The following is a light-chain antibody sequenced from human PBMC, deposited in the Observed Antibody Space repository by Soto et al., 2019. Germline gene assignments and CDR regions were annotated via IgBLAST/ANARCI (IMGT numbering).Light chain of an antibody. CDR2: DVT. V-gene: IGLV2-18*02. Sequence: QSALTQPPSVSGSPGQSVTISCTGTSSNVGSYNRVSWYQQPPGTAPKLMIYDVTSRPSGVPDRFSGSKSGTTASLTISGLPAEDDADYCYSSGSSTTVVFGGGTKLTVL. CDR1: SSNVGSYNR. J-gene: IGLJ2*01. CDR3: SSGSSTTVV.